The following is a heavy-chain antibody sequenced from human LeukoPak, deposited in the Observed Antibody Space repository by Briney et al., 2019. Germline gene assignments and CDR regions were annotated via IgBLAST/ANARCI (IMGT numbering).Heavy chain of an antibody. D-gene: IGHD2-2*02. J-gene: IGHJ6*03. V-gene: IGHV1-18*01. Sequence: ASVRVSCKASGYTFTSYGISWVRQAPGQGLEWMGWISAYNGNTNYAQKLQGRVTMTTDTSTSTAYMELRSLRSDDTAVYYCARGVGPYCSSTSCYTEYYYYMDVWGKGATVTVSS. CDR2: ISAYNGNT. CDR3: ARGVGPYCSSTSCYTEYYYYMDV. CDR1: GYTFTSYG.